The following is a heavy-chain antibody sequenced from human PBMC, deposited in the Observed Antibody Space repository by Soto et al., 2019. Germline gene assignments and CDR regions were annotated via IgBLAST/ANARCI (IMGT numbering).Heavy chain of an antibody. CDR3: VADVGVRSFDN. J-gene: IGHJ4*02. CDR1: GFTFSAHA. D-gene: IGHD3-16*01. V-gene: IGHV3-30-3*01. CDR2: VSYDGSAK. Sequence: QVQLVESGGGVVQPGASRRLSCAASGFTFSAHAMHWVRQTPGRGLEWVALVSYDGSAKVYTDSVRGRFIISRDNSRNTISLQMGRLRPEDTAVYYCVADVGVRSFDNWGQGILVTVSS.